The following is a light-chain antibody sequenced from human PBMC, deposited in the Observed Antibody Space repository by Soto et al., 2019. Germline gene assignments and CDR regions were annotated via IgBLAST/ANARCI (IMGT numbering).Light chain of an antibody. J-gene: IGKJ3*01. CDR1: QGISSY. V-gene: IGKV1-9*01. CDR3: QQLHSNPFT. Sequence: DIQLTQSPSFLSASVGDRVTITCRASQGISSYLAWYQQKPGKAPKLLIYAASTLQSGVPSRFSGSGSGTEFTLTVSSLQPEDFATYFCQQLHSNPFTFGPGTKVDIK. CDR2: AAS.